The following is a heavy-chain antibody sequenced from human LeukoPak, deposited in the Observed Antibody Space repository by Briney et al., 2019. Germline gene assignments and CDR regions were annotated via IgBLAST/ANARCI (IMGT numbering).Heavy chain of an antibody. V-gene: IGHV3-23*01. Sequence: GGSLRLSCAASGFTFTSYAMNWVRQAPGKGLEWVSAISGSGDSTYYGDSVKGRFTISRDNSKNTLYLQMNSLRAEDTAVYYCAKTRPLDSSSWSHGDYWGQGTLVTVSS. CDR2: ISGSGDST. D-gene: IGHD6-13*01. CDR3: AKTRPLDSSSWSHGDY. J-gene: IGHJ4*02. CDR1: GFTFTSYA.